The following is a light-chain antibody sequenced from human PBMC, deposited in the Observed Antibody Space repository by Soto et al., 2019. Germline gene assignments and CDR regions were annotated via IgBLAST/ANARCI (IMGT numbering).Light chain of an antibody. Sequence: QSALTQPASVSGSPGQSITISCTGANSDIGAWNYVSWYQQYPGKAPKVIIYEVNYQPSGVSFRFSGSKSGNTASLTISGLQAEDESDYYCSSFSSGTTYFVFGGGTKVTVL. CDR3: SSFSSGTTYFV. CDR2: EVN. V-gene: IGLV2-14*01. J-gene: IGLJ2*01. CDR1: NSDIGAWNY.